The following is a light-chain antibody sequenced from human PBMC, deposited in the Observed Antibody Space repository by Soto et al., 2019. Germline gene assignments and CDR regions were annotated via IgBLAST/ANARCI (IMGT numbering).Light chain of an antibody. CDR2: DVS. J-gene: IGLJ2*01. V-gene: IGLV2-14*03. CDR3: SSFTTSSHVL. CDR1: SSDVGAYNS. Sequence: QSALTQPASVSGSPGQSITISCTGTSSDVGAYNSVSWYQQHPGKAPKLMIYDVSNRPSRVSNRFSGSKSGNTISLTISGLQAEDEAEYYCSSFTTSSHVLFGGGTKLTVL.